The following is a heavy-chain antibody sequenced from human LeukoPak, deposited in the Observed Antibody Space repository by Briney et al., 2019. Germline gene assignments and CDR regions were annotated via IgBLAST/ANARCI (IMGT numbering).Heavy chain of an antibody. CDR2: INHSGST. D-gene: IGHD2-21*02. Sequence: SETLSLTCTVSGDSISSYYWSWIRQPPGKGLEWIGEINHSGSTNYNPSLKSRVTISVDTSKNQFSLKLSSVTAADTAVYYCARTPPPRPTLAYCGGDCYSGGWFDPWGQGTLVTVSS. CDR3: ARTPPPRPTLAYCGGDCYSGGWFDP. V-gene: IGHV4-34*01. CDR1: GDSISSYY. J-gene: IGHJ5*02.